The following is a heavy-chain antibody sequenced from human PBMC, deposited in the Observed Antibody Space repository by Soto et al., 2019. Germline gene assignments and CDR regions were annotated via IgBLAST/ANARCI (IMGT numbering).Heavy chain of an antibody. Sequence: QVQLVQSGAEVKKPGASVKVSCKASGYTFTSYAMHWVRQAPGQRLEWMGWINAGNGNTKYSQNFQGRVTITSDTPARTAYMELSSLRSKATAASFCSSAPGAADGPGDYWGQGALVTVSS. CDR3: SSAPGAADGPGDY. J-gene: IGHJ4*02. CDR2: INAGNGNT. V-gene: IGHV1-3*01. CDR1: GYTFTSYA.